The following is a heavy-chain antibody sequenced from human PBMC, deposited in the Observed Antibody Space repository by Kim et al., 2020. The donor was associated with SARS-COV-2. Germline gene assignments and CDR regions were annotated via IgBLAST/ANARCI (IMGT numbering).Heavy chain of an antibody. CDR2: IYHTGST. CDR1: ADSIDRSDSH. V-gene: IGHV4-39*01. CDR3: ARHVSGPGSVAAVVPFHFDN. Sequence: SETLSLTCTVSADSIDRSDSHWGWVRQSPGKGLEWIGSIYHTGSTYYSPSLRGRVTFFVDTSKRQFSLKLASVTAADTAVYYCARHVSGPGSVAAVVPFHFDNWGQGALVTVSS. D-gene: IGHD6-13*01. J-gene: IGHJ4*02.